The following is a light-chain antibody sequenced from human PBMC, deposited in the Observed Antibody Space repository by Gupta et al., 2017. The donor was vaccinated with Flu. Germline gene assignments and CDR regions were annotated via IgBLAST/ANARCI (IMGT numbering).Light chain of an antibody. CDR2: DVT. V-gene: IGLV2-11*01. J-gene: IGLJ1*01. CDR1: SNDVGGSHR. CDR3: SSHAGRVTWV. Sequence: QSAPTQPRSVSGSPGQSVTISCTGTSNDVGGSHRVSWYEQRPGKAPKLILYDVTERPSGVPDRFAGSKSGNTASLTIAGLQADDEADYYCSSHAGRVTWVFGTGTTVTVL.